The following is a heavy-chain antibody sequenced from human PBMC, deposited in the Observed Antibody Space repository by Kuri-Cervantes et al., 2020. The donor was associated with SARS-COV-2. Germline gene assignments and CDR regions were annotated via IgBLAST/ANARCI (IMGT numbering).Heavy chain of an antibody. D-gene: IGHD4-11*01. CDR1: GYSFTSYW. V-gene: IGHV5-51*01. CDR2: IYPGDSDT. Sequence: KVSCKGSGYSFTSYWIGWVRQMPGKGLEWMGIIYPGDSDTRYSPSFQGQVTISADKSISTAYLQWSSLKASDTTMYYCARLTKDYSNYSHYYYYYMDVWGKGTTVTVSS. J-gene: IGHJ6*03. CDR3: ARLTKDYSNYSHYYYYYMDV.